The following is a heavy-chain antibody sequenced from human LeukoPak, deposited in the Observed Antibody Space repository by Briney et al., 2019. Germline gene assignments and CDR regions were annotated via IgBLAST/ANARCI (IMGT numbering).Heavy chain of an antibody. CDR2: VNHRGST. V-gene: IGHV4-34*01. Sequence: SETLSLTCAVYGGSFSGYYWSWIRQPPGQGLEWIGEVNHRGSTNYNPSLKSRVTISVDTSKNQFSLKLSSVTAADTAVCYCARAGWYDSGSYPDSWGQGTLVIVSS. J-gene: IGHJ4*02. CDR1: GGSFSGYY. CDR3: ARAGWYDSGSYPDS. D-gene: IGHD3-10*01.